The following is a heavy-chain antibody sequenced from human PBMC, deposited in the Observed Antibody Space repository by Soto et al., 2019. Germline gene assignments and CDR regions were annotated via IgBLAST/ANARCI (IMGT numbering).Heavy chain of an antibody. CDR2: INPNSGGT. J-gene: IGHJ6*04. CDR1: GYTFTGYY. D-gene: IGHD3-10*01. V-gene: IGHV1-2*04. CDR3: ARDGKRGPPGGGDYYYYYGMDV. Sequence: ASVKVSCKASGYTFTGYYMHWVRQAPGQGLEWMGWINPNSGGTNYAQKFQGWVTMTRDTSISTAYMELSRLRSDDTAVYYCARDGKRGPPGGGDYYYYYGMDVGGKGTRFTFPS.